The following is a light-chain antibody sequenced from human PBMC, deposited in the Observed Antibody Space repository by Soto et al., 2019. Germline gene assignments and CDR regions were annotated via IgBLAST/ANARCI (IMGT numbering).Light chain of an antibody. J-gene: IGKJ5*01. V-gene: IGKV1-17*01. CDR3: LQHNTYPSIT. CDR1: QDIRND. CDR2: AAS. Sequence: DIQMTQSASSLSASAGDRVTITCRASQDIRNDLGWYQHKPGKAPKRLIYAASSLESGVPSRFSGSGSGTEFTLTISSLQPEDFATYYCLQHNTYPSITFGQGTRLEIK.